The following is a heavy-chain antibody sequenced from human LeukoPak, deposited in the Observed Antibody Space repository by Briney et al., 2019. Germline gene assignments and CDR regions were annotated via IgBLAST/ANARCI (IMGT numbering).Heavy chain of an antibody. Sequence: GGSLRLSCTASGFTFGDYAMSWVRQAPGKGLEWVGFIRSEAYGGTTEYAASVKGRFTISRDDSKSIAYLQMNSLKTEDTAVYYCWGNYYYYMDVWGKGTTVTVSS. CDR2: IRSEAYGGTT. CDR1: GFTFGDYA. J-gene: IGHJ6*03. V-gene: IGHV3-49*04. D-gene: IGHD7-27*01. CDR3: WGNYYYYMDV.